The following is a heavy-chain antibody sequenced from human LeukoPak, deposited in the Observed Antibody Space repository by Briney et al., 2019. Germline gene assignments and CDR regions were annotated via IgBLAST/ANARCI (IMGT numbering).Heavy chain of an antibody. Sequence: SVKVSCKASGGTFSSYAISWVRQAPGHGLEWMGGIIPIFGTANYAQKFQGRVTITADDSTSTAYMELSSLRSEDTAVYYCASRRYYYDSSGYRYYSDYWGQGTLVTVSS. D-gene: IGHD3-22*01. V-gene: IGHV1-69*13. CDR2: IIPIFGTA. J-gene: IGHJ4*02. CDR1: GGTFSSYA. CDR3: ASRRYYYDSSGYRYYSDY.